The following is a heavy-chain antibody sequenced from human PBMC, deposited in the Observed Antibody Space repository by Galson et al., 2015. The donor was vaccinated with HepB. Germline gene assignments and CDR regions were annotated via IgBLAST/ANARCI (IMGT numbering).Heavy chain of an antibody. CDR1: GGTFSHYA. CDR3: ARGGYSGYHFTY. Sequence: SVKVSCKASGGTFSHYAISWVRQAPGQGLEWMGGIIPIFGIANYPQKFQGRVTITADKSTNTSYMELSSLRSKDTAVYFCARGGYSGYHFTYWGQGTLVTVSS. J-gene: IGHJ4*02. D-gene: IGHD5-12*01. V-gene: IGHV1-69*10. CDR2: IIPIFGIA.